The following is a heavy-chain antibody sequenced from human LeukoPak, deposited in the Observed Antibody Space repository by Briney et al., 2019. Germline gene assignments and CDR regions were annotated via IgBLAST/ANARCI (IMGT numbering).Heavy chain of an antibody. CDR3: ARSRVATIRLPLGYFDY. D-gene: IGHD5-12*01. CDR2: IYYSGST. J-gene: IGHJ4*02. V-gene: IGHV4-31*03. CDR1: GGSISSGGYY. Sequence: SSETLSLTCTVSGGSISSGGYYWSWIRQHPGKGLEWIGYIYYSGSTYYNPSLKSRVTISVDTSKNQFSLKLSSVTAADTAVYYCARSRVATIRLPLGYFDYWGQGTLVTVPS.